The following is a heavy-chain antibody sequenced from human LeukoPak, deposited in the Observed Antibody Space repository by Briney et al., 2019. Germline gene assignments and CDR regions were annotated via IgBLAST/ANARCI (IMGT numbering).Heavy chain of an antibody. CDR2: IHYSGTT. D-gene: IGHD4/OR15-4a*01. CDR3: ARMGAIAGASANPDY. J-gene: IGHJ4*02. V-gene: IGHV4-59*01. CDR1: GGSISGYF. Sequence: PSETLSLTCTVSGGSISGYFWSWIRQPPGKGLEWIGYIHYSGTTNYNPSLKSRVTMSADTSKNQFSLKVSSVTAADTAVYYCARMGAIAGASANPDYWGQGTLVTVSS.